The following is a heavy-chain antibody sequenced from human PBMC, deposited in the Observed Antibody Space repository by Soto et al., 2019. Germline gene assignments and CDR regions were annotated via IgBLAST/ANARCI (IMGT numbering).Heavy chain of an antibody. CDR2: IYYSGST. D-gene: IGHD4-17*01. J-gene: IGHJ4*02. V-gene: IGHV4-39*01. CDR3: ARRFTTVTTAHKAYYFDY. CDR1: GGSISSSSYY. Sequence: SETLSLTCTVSGGSISSSSYYWGWIRQPPGKGLEWIGSIYYSGSTYYNPSLKSRVTISVDTSKNQFSLKLSSVTAADTAVYYCARRFTTVTTAHKAYYFDYWGQGTLVTVSS.